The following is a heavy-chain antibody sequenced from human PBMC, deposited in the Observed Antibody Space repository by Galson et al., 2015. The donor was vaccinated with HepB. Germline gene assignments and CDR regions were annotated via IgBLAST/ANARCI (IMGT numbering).Heavy chain of an antibody. J-gene: IGHJ5*02. CDR2: IDIRGTTT. V-gene: IGHV3-48*03. D-gene: IGHD3-10*01. CDR3: ARETSFYGSGSPNNWFDL. Sequence: SLRLSCAASGFSVSNSEMNWVRQAPGKGLEWIAHIDIRGTTTYYADSVTGRFSISRDNANNSLFLQMNSLGGDDTAVYYCARETSFYGSGSPNNWFDLWGQGTLVTVSS. CDR1: GFSVSNSE.